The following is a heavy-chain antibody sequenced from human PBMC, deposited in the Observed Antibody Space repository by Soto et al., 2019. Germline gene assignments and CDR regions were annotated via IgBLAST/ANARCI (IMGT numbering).Heavy chain of an antibody. CDR3: PRGGTPIDY. J-gene: IGHJ4*02. CDR1: GYTFTNFG. CDR2: ISAYNGNT. V-gene: IGHV1-18*01. Sequence: QVQLVQSGAEVKKPGASVKVSCKASGYTFTNFGISWVRQAPGQGLEWMGWISAYNGNTNYAQKFQGRVAMTTDTSTSTAYLEVRSFRFDDTSVYYCPRGGTPIDYWGQGTLVTVSS. D-gene: IGHD3-16*01.